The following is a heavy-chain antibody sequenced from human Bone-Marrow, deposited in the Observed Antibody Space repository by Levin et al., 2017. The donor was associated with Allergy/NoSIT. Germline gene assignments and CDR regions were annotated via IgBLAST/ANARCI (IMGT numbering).Heavy chain of an antibody. CDR3: GTSSKELSNYYYYAMDV. CDR2: IYDHGSS. J-gene: IGHJ6*02. CDR1: GGSISTSGFA. Sequence: SETLSLTCAVSGGSISTSGFAWYWIRQPPGKGLEWLGYIYDHGSSYYNPSLKSRLTISVDRSKNQVSLRLTSVTAADTAAYYGGTSSKELSNYYYYAMDVWGQGTTVTVSS. V-gene: IGHV4-30-2*01. D-gene: IGHD2-15*01.